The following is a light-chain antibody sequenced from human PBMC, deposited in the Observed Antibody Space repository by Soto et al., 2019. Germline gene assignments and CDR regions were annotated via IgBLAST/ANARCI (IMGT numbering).Light chain of an antibody. CDR3: QQYKTWWT. CDR1: EDGAKY. CDR2: DAS. Sequence: EIHMTQSPSTLSASVGDTVSVTCRASEDGAKYLAWHQKKPGRAPEILISDASDFKSGVPSRFRGSGSGTDFTLTISGLQPDDSATYYCQQYKTWWTFGQGTKVEIK. J-gene: IGKJ1*01. V-gene: IGKV1-5*01.